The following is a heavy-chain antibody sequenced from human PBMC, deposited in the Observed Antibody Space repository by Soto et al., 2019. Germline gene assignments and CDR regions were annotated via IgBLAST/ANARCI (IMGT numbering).Heavy chain of an antibody. CDR2: INPSGGST. Sequence: QVQLVQSGAEVKKPGASVKVSCKASGYTFTSYYMHWVRQAPGQGLEWMGIINPSGGSTSYAQKFQGRVPMTRDTSTSTVYMELSSLRSEDTAVYYCARDWTDSSGPGGFDPWGQGTLVTVSS. J-gene: IGHJ5*02. CDR3: ARDWTDSSGPGGFDP. D-gene: IGHD3-22*01. V-gene: IGHV1-46*01. CDR1: GYTFTSYY.